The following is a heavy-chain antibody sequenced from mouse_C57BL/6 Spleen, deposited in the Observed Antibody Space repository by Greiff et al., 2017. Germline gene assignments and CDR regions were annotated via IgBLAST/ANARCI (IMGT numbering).Heavy chain of an antibody. Sequence: QVQLQQSGPELVKPGASVKISCKASGYAFSSSWMNWVKQRPGQGLEWIGRIYPGDGDTNYNGKFKGKATLTADKSSSTAYMQLSSLTSEDSAVYFCARKGYYAMEYWGQGTSVTVSS. V-gene: IGHV1-82*01. CDR1: GYAFSSSW. CDR2: IYPGDGDT. CDR3: ARKGYYAMEY. J-gene: IGHJ4*01.